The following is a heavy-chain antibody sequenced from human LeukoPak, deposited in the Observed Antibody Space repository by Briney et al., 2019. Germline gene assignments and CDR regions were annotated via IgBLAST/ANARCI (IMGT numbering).Heavy chain of an antibody. V-gene: IGHV4-59*01. D-gene: IGHD6-13*01. CDR2: IYYSGST. J-gene: IGHJ5*02. CDR3: TRVDYSSSWYWFDP. CDR1: GGSISSYY. Sequence: SETLSLTCTVSGGSISSYYWTWIRQPPGQGLEWIGYIYYSGSTNCNPSLKSRVTISVDTSKNQFSLKLSSVTAADTAVYYCTRVDYSSSWYWFDPWGQGTQVTVSS.